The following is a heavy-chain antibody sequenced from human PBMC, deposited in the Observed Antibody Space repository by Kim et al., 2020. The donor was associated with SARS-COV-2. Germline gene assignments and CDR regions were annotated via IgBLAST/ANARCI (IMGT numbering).Heavy chain of an antibody. CDR3: ARALDIVVVPAATGGPGY. D-gene: IGHD2-2*01. V-gene: IGHV1-2*06. CDR1: GYTFTGYY. J-gene: IGHJ4*02. CDR2: INPNSGGT. Sequence: ASVKVSCKASGYTFTGYYMHWVRQAPGQGLEWMGRINPNSGGTNYAQKFQGRVTMTRDTSISTAYMELSRLRSDDTAVYYCARALDIVVVPAATGGPGYWGQGTLVTVSS.